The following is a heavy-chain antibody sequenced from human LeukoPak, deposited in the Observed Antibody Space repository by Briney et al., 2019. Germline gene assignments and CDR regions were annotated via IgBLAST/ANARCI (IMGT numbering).Heavy chain of an antibody. Sequence: GASVKVSCKXSGYTFTGYYMHWVRQAPGQGLEWMGWINPNSGGTNYAQKFQGRVTMTRDTSISTAYMELSRLRSDDTAVYYCARGNRDFWSGYFDYWGQRTLVTVSS. D-gene: IGHD3-3*01. CDR1: GYTFTGYY. CDR2: INPNSGGT. V-gene: IGHV1-2*02. J-gene: IGHJ4*02. CDR3: ARGNRDFWSGYFDY.